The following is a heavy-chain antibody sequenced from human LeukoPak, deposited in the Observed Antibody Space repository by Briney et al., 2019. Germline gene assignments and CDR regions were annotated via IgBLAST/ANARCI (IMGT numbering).Heavy chain of an antibody. J-gene: IGHJ4*02. CDR2: ISSSSSTM. CDR3: ARDMGVTRYYFDY. V-gene: IGHV3-48*01. Sequence: GGSLRLSCAASGFTFSSYSMNWVRQAPGKGLEWVSYISSSSSTMYYADSVKGRFTISRDNAKNSLYLQMNSLRAEDTAVYYCARDMGVTRYYFDYWGQGTLVTVSS. CDR1: GFTFSSYS. D-gene: IGHD3-9*01.